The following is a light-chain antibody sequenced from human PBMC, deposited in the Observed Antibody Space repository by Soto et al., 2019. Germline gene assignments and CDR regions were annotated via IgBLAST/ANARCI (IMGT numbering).Light chain of an antibody. V-gene: IGKV1-27*01. Sequence: IQMTPAPSSLSASVGARVTITCRASQGVSNYLAWYQQKPGKVPKLLIYAASTWHSGIPSRFSGSGSGTDFTLTISSLQPEDVATYYCQQHNSAPLTFGRGTKVDIK. CDR1: QGVSNY. CDR3: QQHNSAPLT. CDR2: AAS. J-gene: IGKJ4*01.